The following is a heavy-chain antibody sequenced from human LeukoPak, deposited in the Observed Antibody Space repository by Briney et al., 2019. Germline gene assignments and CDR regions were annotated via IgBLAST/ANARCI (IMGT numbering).Heavy chain of an antibody. V-gene: IGHV3-53*01. CDR1: GFIFKDYW. CDR3: SLSPVYYYYGMDV. Sequence: GGSLRLSCAASGFIFKDYWMIWVRQAPGKGLEWVSVIYSGGSTYYADSVKGRFTISRDNSKNTLYLQMNSLRAEDTAVYYCSLSPVYYYYGMDVWGQGTTVTVSS. CDR2: IYSGGST. J-gene: IGHJ6*02.